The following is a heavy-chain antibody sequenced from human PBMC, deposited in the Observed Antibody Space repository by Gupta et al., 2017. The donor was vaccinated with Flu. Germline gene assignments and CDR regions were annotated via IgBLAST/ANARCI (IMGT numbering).Heavy chain of an antibody. CDR1: GDSFTNYF. CDR2: ISPTGAPP. D-gene: IGHD3-22*01. V-gene: IGHV1-46*01. Sequence: QVQLVQSGAEVKKPGASVKLSCETSGDSFTNYFIHWVRQAPGLGLEWMGVISPTGAPPTYAPKFQGRVTMTSDTSTATVYLELSSLSSEDTAVYYCARPAAPALYYENSDFYGNWFDPWGHGTMVTVSS. CDR3: ARPAAPALYYENSDFYGNWFDP. J-gene: IGHJ5*02.